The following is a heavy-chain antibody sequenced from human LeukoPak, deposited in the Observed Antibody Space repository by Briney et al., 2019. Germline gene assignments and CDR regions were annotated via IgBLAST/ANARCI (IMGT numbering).Heavy chain of an antibody. V-gene: IGHV4-39*01. Sequence: SETLSLTCTVSGGSISSSSYYWGWIRQPPGKGLEWIGSIYYSGRTYYNPSLKSRVTISVDTSKNQFSLKLSSVTAADTAVYYCARQGWRVTSGAFDIWGQGTMVTVSS. D-gene: IGHD6-19*01. CDR3: ARQGWRVTSGAFDI. CDR1: GGSISSSSYY. CDR2: IYYSGRT. J-gene: IGHJ3*02.